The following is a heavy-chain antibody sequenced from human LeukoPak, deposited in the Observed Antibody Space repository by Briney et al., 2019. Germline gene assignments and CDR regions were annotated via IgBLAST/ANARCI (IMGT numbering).Heavy chain of an antibody. Sequence: GGSLRLSCAASSGLMFSSHGMHLVRQAPGKGLEWVAVIWYDGSNECYADSVKGRFTISRDNSKNTLYLQMNSLRAEDTAVYYCARARNNYDSSGYSALDYWGQGTLVTVSS. CDR3: ARARNNYDSSGYSALDY. CDR2: IWYDGSNE. V-gene: IGHV3-33*01. CDR1: GLMFSSHG. J-gene: IGHJ4*02. D-gene: IGHD3-22*01.